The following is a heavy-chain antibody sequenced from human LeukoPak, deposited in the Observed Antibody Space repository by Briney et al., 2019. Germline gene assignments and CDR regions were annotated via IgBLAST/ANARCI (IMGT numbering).Heavy chain of an antibody. CDR2: IIPIFGTA. CDR1: GGTFSSYA. Sequence: SVKVSCKASGGTFSSYATSWVRQAPGQGLEWMGGIIPIFGTANYAQKFQGRVTITADESTSTAYMELSSLRSEDTAVYYCAIARYYYDSSGYTPYYYYYGMDVWGQGTTVTVSS. J-gene: IGHJ6*02. CDR3: AIARYYYDSSGYTPYYYYYGMDV. D-gene: IGHD3-22*01. V-gene: IGHV1-69*13.